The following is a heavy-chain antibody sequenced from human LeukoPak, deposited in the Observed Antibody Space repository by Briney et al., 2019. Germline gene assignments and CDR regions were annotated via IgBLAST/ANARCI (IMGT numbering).Heavy chain of an antibody. CDR1: GFTFSDYY. Sequence: GGSLRLSCAASGFTFSDYYMSWIRQAPGKGLEWVSYISSSGSTIYCADSVKGRFTISRDNAKNSLYLQMNSLRAEDTAVYYCARDPRYCSSISCPSLDYWGQGTLVTVSS. CDR2: ISSSGSTI. D-gene: IGHD2-2*01. CDR3: ARDPRYCSSISCPSLDY. V-gene: IGHV3-11*01. J-gene: IGHJ4*02.